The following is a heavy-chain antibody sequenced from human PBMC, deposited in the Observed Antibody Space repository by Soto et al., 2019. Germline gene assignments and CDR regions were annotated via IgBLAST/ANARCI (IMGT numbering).Heavy chain of an antibody. D-gene: IGHD3-3*01. J-gene: IGHJ3*02. V-gene: IGHV4-59*01. CDR3: ARVRRTDFWSGYYDDAFDI. CDR2: IYYSGST. CDR1: GGSISSYY. Sequence: SETLSLTCTVSGGSISSYYWSWIRQPPGKGLEWIGYIYYSGSTNYNPSLKSRVTISVDTSKNQFSLKLSSVTAADTAVYYCARVRRTDFWSGYYDDAFDIWGQGTMVTVSS.